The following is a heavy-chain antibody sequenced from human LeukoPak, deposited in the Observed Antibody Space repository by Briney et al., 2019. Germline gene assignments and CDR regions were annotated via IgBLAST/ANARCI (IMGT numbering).Heavy chain of an antibody. CDR3: ARDKKVATGWYFDL. CDR1: GGSISSGGYY. CDR2: IYYSGST. D-gene: IGHD5-12*01. V-gene: IGHV4-31*03. Sequence: SETLSLTCTVSGGSISSGGYYWSWIRQHPGKGLEWIGYIYYSGSTYSNPSLKSRVTISVDTSKNQFSLNLSSVTAADTAVYYCARDKKVATGWYFDLWGRGTLVTVSS. J-gene: IGHJ2*01.